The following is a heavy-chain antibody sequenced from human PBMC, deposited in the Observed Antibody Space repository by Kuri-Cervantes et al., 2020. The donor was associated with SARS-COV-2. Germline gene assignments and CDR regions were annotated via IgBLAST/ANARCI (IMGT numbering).Heavy chain of an antibody. CDR2: INPNSGGT. J-gene: IGHJ4*02. V-gene: IGHV1-2*02. CDR1: GYTFTGYY. CDR3: ARDREGWPKAPDY. Sequence: ASVKVSCKASGYTFTGYYMHWVRQAPGQGLEWMGWINPNSGGTNYAQKFQGRVTMTRDTSISTAYMELSRLKSDDTAVYYCARDREGWPKAPDYWGQGTLVTVSS. D-gene: IGHD1-26*01.